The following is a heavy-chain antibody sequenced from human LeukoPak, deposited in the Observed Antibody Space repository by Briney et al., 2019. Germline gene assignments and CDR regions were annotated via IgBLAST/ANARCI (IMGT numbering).Heavy chain of an antibody. CDR3: ARKRWLRRYLDY. CDR2: MNEYGSEI. CDR1: GFIFRDFS. Sequence: GGSLRLSCSVSGFIFRDFSMSWVRQAPGKGLEWVAKMNEYGSEIFYVDSVKGRFNISRDNAKNSLYLQMNSLRAEDTAVYYCARKRWLRRYLDYWGQGTLVTVSS. V-gene: IGHV3-7*01. J-gene: IGHJ4*02. D-gene: IGHD5-12*01.